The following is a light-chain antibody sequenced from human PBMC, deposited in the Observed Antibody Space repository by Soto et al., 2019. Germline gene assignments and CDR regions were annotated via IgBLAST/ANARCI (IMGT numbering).Light chain of an antibody. Sequence: QSALTQPRSVSGSPGQSVTISCTGTNSDVGRYNFVSWYQQLPGKAPKLLISAVSQRPSGVPDRFSGSKSGNSASLTISGLQAEDEADYFCYAYEASDIWVFGGGTKLTVL. V-gene: IGLV2-11*01. CDR2: AVS. CDR1: NSDVGRYNF. CDR3: YAYEASDIWV. J-gene: IGLJ3*02.